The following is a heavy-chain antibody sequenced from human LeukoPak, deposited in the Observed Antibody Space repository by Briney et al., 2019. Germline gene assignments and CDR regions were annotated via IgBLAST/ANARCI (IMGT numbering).Heavy chain of an antibody. V-gene: IGHV3-74*01. Sequence: PGGSLRLSCAASGFTFSSYWIHWVRQVPGKGLVWVSRIDYDGSITNYADSVKGRFTISRDNARNTLYLQMNSLGVDDTAVYYCVKDLGGNYDYWGQGTLVTVSS. CDR1: GFTFSSYW. J-gene: IGHJ4*02. CDR2: IDYDGSIT. D-gene: IGHD1-7*01. CDR3: VKDLGGNYDY.